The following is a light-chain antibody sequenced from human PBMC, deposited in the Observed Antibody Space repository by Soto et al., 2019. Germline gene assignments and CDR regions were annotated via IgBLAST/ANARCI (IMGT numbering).Light chain of an antibody. CDR2: AAS. CDR3: QQYNDWPPVT. CDR1: QSVSSS. J-gene: IGKJ3*01. Sequence: EIVMTQSPGTLSVSPGERATLSCRASQSVSSSLAWYQQKPGQAPRLLIYAASTRATGIPARFSGSGSGTDFTLTISSLQSEDFAVYYCQQYNDWPPVTFGPGTKVDIK. V-gene: IGKV3-15*01.